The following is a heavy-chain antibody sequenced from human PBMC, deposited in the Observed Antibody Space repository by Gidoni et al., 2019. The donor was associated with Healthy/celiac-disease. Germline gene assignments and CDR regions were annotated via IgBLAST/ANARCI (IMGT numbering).Heavy chain of an antibody. Sequence: QVQLVQSGAEVKKPGSSVKVSCKASGGTFSSYAISWVRQAPGQGLEWMGRIIPILGIANYAQKFQGRVTITADKSTSTAYMELSSLRSEDTAVYYCARLRYSSGWYSPSGDPEHDYYYYGMDVWGQGTTVTVSS. V-gene: IGHV1-69*09. CDR3: ARLRYSSGWYSPSGDPEHDYYYYGMDV. CDR1: GGTFSSYA. CDR2: IIPILGIA. D-gene: IGHD6-19*01. J-gene: IGHJ6*02.